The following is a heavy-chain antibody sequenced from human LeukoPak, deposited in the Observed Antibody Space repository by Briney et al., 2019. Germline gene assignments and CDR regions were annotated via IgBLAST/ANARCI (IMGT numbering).Heavy chain of an antibody. V-gene: IGHV4-59*01. D-gene: IGHD3-22*01. Sequence: ASETLSLTCTVSGGSISTYYWSWIRQPPGKGLEWIGYIYYSGSTKYNSSLKSRVTISVDTSKNQFSLKLTSVTAADTAVHYCARGHYYDSSDFDYWGQGTLVTVSS. CDR1: GGSISTYY. CDR2: IYYSGST. CDR3: ARGHYYDSSDFDY. J-gene: IGHJ4*02.